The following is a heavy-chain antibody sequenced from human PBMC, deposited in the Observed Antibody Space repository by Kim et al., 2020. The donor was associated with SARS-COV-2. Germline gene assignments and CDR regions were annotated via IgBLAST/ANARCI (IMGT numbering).Heavy chain of an antibody. CDR3: ARGRAVAGSDAFDI. J-gene: IGHJ3*02. CDR1: GFTFSSYG. V-gene: IGHV3-33*01. CDR2: IWYDGSNK. D-gene: IGHD6-19*01. Sequence: GGSLRLSCAASGFTFSSYGMHWVRQAPGKGLEWVAVIWYDGSNKYYADSVKGRFTISGDNSKNTLYLQMNSLRAEDTAVYYCARGRAVAGSDAFDIWGQGTMVTVSS.